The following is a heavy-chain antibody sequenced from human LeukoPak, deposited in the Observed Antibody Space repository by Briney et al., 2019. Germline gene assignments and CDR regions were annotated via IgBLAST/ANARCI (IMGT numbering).Heavy chain of an antibody. CDR3: ARDQWVSYGSGSYGRSPGVSGY. CDR2: ISYDGSNK. CDR1: GFTFSSYA. Sequence: GGSLRLSCAASGFTFSSYAMHWVRQAPGKGLEWGAVISYDGSNKYYADSVKGRFTISRDNSKNTLYLQMNSLRAEDTAVYYCARDQWVSYGSGSYGRSPGVSGYWGQGTLVTVSS. V-gene: IGHV3-30*04. D-gene: IGHD3-10*01. J-gene: IGHJ4*02.